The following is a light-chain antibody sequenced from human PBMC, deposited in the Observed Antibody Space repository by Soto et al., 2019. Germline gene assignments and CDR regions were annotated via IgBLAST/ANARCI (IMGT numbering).Light chain of an antibody. Sequence: GESVTITCRASQVISTSLAWYQVKPGKAPKLLIYAASTLESGVPSRFSATVSGTEFSLTITSLQPEDFATYYCQKYNSAPLTFGGGTKVDIK. J-gene: IGKJ4*01. CDR2: AAS. CDR3: QKYNSAPLT. CDR1: QVISTS. V-gene: IGKV1-9*01.